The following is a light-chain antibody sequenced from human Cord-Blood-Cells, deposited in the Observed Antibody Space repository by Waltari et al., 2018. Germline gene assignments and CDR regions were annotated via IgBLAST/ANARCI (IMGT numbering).Light chain of an antibody. CDR3: QQSYSTPQT. Sequence: DIQMTQAPSTLSASVGDRVTITCRACQSISSYLNWYQQKPGKAPKLRIYAASSLQSGVPSRFSGSGSGTDFTLTIRSLQPEDFATYYCQQSYSTPQTFGQGTKLEIK. V-gene: IGKV1-39*01. CDR1: QSISSY. CDR2: AAS. J-gene: IGKJ2*01.